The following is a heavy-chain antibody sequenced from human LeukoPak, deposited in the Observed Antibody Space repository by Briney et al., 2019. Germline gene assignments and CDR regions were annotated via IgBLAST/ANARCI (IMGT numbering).Heavy chain of an antibody. J-gene: IGHJ6*02. CDR3: ARNPAIFGLITYCMDA. CDR1: GYTFTSYG. D-gene: IGHD3/OR15-3a*01. Sequence: ASVKVSCKASGYTFTSYGISWVRQAPGQGLEWMGWINAANGNTKYSQKFQGRVTITRDTSASTAYMELSSLRSEDTAVYYCARNPAIFGLITYCMDAWGQGTTVTVSS. CDR2: INAANGNT. V-gene: IGHV1-18*01.